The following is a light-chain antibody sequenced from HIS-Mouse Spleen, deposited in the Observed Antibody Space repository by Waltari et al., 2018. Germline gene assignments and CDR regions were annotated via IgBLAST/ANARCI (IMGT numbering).Light chain of an antibody. CDR3: MIWHSSAWV. CDR2: YKSDSDK. CDR1: SGINVGTYR. V-gene: IGLV5-45*02. J-gene: IGLJ3*02. Sequence: QAVLTQPSSLSASPGASASLTCTLRSGINVGTYRIYWYQQKPGSPPQYLLRYKSDSDKQQGSGVPSLFSGSKDASANAGILLLSGLQSEDEADYYCMIWHSSAWVFGGGTKLTVL.